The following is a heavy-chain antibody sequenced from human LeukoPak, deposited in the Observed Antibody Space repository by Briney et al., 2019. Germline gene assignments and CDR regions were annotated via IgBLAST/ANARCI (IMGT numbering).Heavy chain of an antibody. D-gene: IGHD2-2*01. CDR3: ARWSGYALD. CDR2: IYYSGSI. V-gene: IGHV4-59*01. Sequence: SETLSLTCTVSGGSISSYYWSWIRQPPGKGLEWIGYIYYSGSINYNPSLKSRLTMSIDTSKNQFSLKLSSVTAADTAVYYCARWSGYALDWGQGTLVTVSS. J-gene: IGHJ4*02. CDR1: GGSISSYY.